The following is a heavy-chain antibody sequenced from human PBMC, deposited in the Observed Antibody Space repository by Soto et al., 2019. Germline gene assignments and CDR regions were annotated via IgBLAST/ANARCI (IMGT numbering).Heavy chain of an antibody. D-gene: IGHD6-6*01. V-gene: IGHV4-39*01. CDR1: GGSISSSSYY. CDR3: ARLYSGSSDFDY. CDR2: IYYSGST. J-gene: IGHJ4*02. Sequence: QLQLQESGPGLVKPSETLSLTCTVSGGSISSSSYYWGWIRQPPGKGLEWIGSIYYSGSTYYRPSLKSRVTISVDTSRNQVSLKLVSVTAADSAVYYCARLYSGSSDFDYWGQGTLVTVSS.